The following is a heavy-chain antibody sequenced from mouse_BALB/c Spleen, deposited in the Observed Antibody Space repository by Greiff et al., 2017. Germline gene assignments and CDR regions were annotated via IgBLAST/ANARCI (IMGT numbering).Heavy chain of an antibody. CDR1: GDSITSVY. J-gene: IGHJ4*01. D-gene: IGHD1-2*01. Sequence: EVQLQESGPSLVKPSQTLSLTCSVTGDSITSVYWNWIRKFPGNKLEYMGYISYSGSTYYNPSLKSRISITRDTSKNQYYLQLNSVTTEDTATYYCARFYGYGDAMDYWGQGTSATVTT. V-gene: IGHV3-8*02. CDR3: ARFYGYGDAMDY. CDR2: ISYSGST.